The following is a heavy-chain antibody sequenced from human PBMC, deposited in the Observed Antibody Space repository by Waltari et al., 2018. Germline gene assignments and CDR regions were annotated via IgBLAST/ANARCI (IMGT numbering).Heavy chain of an antibody. V-gene: IGHV3-43D*04. CDR2: ISWDGGST. Sequence: EVQLVESGGVVVQPGGSLRLSCAASGFTFDDYAMHWVRQAPGKGLEWVSLISWDGGSTYYADSGKGRFTISRDNSKNSLYLQMNSLRAEDTALYYCAKGHYEYSSSRTFDYWGQGTLVTVSS. D-gene: IGHD6-13*01. J-gene: IGHJ4*02. CDR1: GFTFDDYA. CDR3: AKGHYEYSSSRTFDY.